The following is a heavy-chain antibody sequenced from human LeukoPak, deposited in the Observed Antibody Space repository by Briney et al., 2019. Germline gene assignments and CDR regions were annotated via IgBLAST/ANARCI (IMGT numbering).Heavy chain of an antibody. V-gene: IGHV4-4*07. CDR1: GGSLSSYY. CDR3: ARAYSSSRFNWFDP. J-gene: IGHJ5*02. Sequence: PPETLCLSCTVSGGSLSSYYRSWIRQPAGKGLEWIGRIYTSGSTNYTPSLKSRVTMSVDTSKNQFSLKLSSVTAADTAVYYCARAYSSSRFNWFDPWGQGTLVTVSS. CDR2: IYTSGST. D-gene: IGHD6-13*01.